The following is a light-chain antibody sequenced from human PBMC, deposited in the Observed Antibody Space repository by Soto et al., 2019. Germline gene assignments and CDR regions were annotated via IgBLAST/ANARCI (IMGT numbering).Light chain of an antibody. Sequence: EIVLTQSPGTLSLSPGDTATLSCRASQSVSNTYLAWYQQKPGQAPRLLIYGASTRATGIPARFSGSGSGTDFTLTISRLEPEDFAVYYCQQYGSSPRTFGQGTKVDIK. J-gene: IGKJ1*01. CDR1: QSVSNTY. CDR2: GAS. V-gene: IGKV3-20*01. CDR3: QQYGSSPRT.